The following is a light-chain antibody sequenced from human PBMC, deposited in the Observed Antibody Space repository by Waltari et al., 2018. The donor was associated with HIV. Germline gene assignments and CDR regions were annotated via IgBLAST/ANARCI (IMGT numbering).Light chain of an antibody. CDR2: EAS. J-gene: IGKJ4*01. CDR1: HNIGRA. V-gene: IGKV1-12*01. CDR3: QQAKSFPHT. Sequence: DIQMTQSPSFVSASVGGAVSSNCRARHNIGRALAWYQLKPGKVPRLVIYEASRLEDGVPTHFKGSGFRSNFTVGITNLQPEDFGIYVCQQAKSFPHTFGGGTRVE.